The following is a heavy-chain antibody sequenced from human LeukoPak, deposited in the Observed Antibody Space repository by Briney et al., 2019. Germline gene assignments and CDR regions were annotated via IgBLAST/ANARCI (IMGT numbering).Heavy chain of an antibody. D-gene: IGHD4-17*01. V-gene: IGHV4-59*12. CDR1: GGSFSTYY. CDR3: AREADYGDYLRSYYYIDV. CDR2: IYYSGST. Sequence: SETLSLTCTISGGSFSTYYWSWIRQPPGKGLEWIGWIYYSGSTRYNPSLESRVAMSVDTSESQFSLKLTSVTAADTAVYYCAREADYGDYLRSYYYIDVWGTGTTVTVSS. J-gene: IGHJ6*03.